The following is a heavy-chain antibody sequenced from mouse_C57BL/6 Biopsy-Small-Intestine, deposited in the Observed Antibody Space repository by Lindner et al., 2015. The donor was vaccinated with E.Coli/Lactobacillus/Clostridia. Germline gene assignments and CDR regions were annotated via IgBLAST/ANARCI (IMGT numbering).Heavy chain of an antibody. D-gene: IGHD2-4*01. CDR3: ARSDYEGFAY. Sequence: VQLQESGGGLVKPGGSLKLSCAASGFTFSDYGMHWVRQAPEKGLEWVAYISSGSSTIYYADTVKGRFTISRDNAKNTLFLQMTSLRSEDTAMYYCARSDYEGFAYWGQGTLVTVSA. CDR2: ISSGSSTI. CDR1: GFTFSDYG. V-gene: IGHV5-17*01. J-gene: IGHJ3*01.